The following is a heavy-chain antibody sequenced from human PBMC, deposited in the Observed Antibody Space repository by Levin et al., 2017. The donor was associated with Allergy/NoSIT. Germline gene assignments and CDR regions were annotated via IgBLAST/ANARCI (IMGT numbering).Heavy chain of an antibody. CDR1: GGSFSGYY. D-gene: IGHD3-10*01. Sequence: SQTLSLTCAVYGGSFSGYYWSWIRQPPGKGLEWIGEINHSGSTNYNPSLKSRVTISVDTSKNQFSLKLSSVTAADTAVYYCARGRGSGSYSHYYYYMDVWGKGTTVTVSS. CDR2: INHSGST. CDR3: ARGRGSGSYSHYYYYMDV. V-gene: IGHV4-34*01. J-gene: IGHJ6*03.